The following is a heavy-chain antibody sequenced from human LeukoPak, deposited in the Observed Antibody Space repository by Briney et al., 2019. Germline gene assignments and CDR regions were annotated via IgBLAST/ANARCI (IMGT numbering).Heavy chain of an antibody. CDR3: ARHRRNLNEDRFREGEPNFDY. Sequence: SETLSLTCNVSGVSVSSVYWSWIRQPPGKGLEWIGYIYYNGYTDYNPSLKSRVTISVDTSKNQLSLHMSSVTASDSAIYYCARHRRNLNEDRFREGEPNFDYWGQGTLVTVSP. CDR2: IYYNGYT. J-gene: IGHJ4*02. CDR1: GVSVSSVY. V-gene: IGHV4-59*08. D-gene: IGHD1-14*01.